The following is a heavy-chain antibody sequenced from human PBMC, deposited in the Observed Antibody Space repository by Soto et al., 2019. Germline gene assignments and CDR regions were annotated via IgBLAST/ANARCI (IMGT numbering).Heavy chain of an antibody. D-gene: IGHD3-22*01. J-gene: IGHJ3*02. CDR2: VSAYNDNI. V-gene: IGHV1-18*01. Sequence: QVLLVQSGGEVKKPGASVKVSCKASGYTFSSYGINWVRQAPGQGLEWLGWVSAYNDNIDYAQTLQGSVTMTTDKSTNTAYMELRSLRSDDTAVYYCARGNYYDRRGYFSALDIWGQGTMVTVSS. CDR1: GYTFSSYG. CDR3: ARGNYYDRRGYFSALDI.